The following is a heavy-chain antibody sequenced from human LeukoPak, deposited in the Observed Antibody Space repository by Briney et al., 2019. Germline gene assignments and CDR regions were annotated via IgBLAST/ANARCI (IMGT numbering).Heavy chain of an antibody. J-gene: IGHJ4*02. D-gene: IGHD2/OR15-2a*01. CDR3: AKDLSENAVY. CDR1: GFTVSNNR. Sequence: PGGSLRLACAASGFTVSNNRLSWVRQAPGMGLEWVSAISGSGGSTYYADSVKGRFTISRDNSKNTLYLQMNSLRAEDTAVYYCAKDLSENAVYWGQGTLVTVSS. V-gene: IGHV3-23*01. CDR2: ISGSGGST.